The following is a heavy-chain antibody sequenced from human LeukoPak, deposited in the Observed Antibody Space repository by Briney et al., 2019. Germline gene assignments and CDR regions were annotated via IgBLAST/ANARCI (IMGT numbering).Heavy chain of an antibody. CDR3: GSSSDYGDYDFPNY. CDR1: GGSISSYY. CDR2: IYYSGST. V-gene: IGHV4-59*01. Sequence: SETLSLTCTVSGGSISSYYWSWIRQPPGKGLEWIGYIYYSGSTNYNPSLKSRVTISVDTSKNQFSLKLSSVTAADTAVYYCGSSSDYGDYDFPNYGGQGTLVTVSS. J-gene: IGHJ4*02. D-gene: IGHD4-17*01.